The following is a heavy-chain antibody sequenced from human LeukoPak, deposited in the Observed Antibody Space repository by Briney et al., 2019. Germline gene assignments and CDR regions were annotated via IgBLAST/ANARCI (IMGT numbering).Heavy chain of an antibody. J-gene: IGHJ5*02. CDR1: AFTFSSYA. V-gene: IGHV3-23*01. Sequence: GGSLRLFCAASAFTFSSYAMSWVRQAPGKGLEWVSAISAGADSTYYADSVQGRFTISRDNSKNTLYLQMSGLRAEDTAVYFCARGAYGDYVSWGQGTLVTVSS. D-gene: IGHD4-17*01. CDR3: ARGAYGDYVS. CDR2: ISAGADST.